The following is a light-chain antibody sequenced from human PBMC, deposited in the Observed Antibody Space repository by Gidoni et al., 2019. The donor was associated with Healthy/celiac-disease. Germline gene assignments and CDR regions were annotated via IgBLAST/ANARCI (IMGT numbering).Light chain of an antibody. CDR1: SSDVGGYNY. J-gene: IGLJ3*02. V-gene: IGLV2-14*01. CDR3: SSYTSSSTLEV. CDR2: EVS. Sequence: QSALTQPAPVSGSPGQSITISCTGTSSDVGGYNYVSWYQQHPGKAPKLMFYEVSNRPSGVSNRFSGSKSGNTASLTISGLQAEDEADYYCSSYTSSSTLEVFGGGTKLTVL.